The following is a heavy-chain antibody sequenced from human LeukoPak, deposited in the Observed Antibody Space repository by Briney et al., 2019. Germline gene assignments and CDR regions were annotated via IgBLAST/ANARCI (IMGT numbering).Heavy chain of an antibody. D-gene: IGHD2-15*01. CDR1: GGSISSDY. V-gene: IGHV4-59*08. Sequence: SETLSLTCTVSGGSISSDYWSWLRQPPGKGLEWIGYMYYTGSTNYHASLKSRVTTSVDTSKNQFSLKLSSVTAADTAVYYCATTGYCSGGSCYGEYFQHWGQGTLVTVSS. CDR2: MYYTGST. CDR3: ATTGYCSGGSCYGEYFQH. J-gene: IGHJ1*01.